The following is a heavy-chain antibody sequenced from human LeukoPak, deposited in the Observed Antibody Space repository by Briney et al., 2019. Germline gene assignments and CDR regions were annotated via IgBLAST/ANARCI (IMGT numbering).Heavy chain of an antibody. Sequence: SETLSLTCAVYGGSFSGYYWSWIRQPPGKGLEWIGEINHGGSANYNPSLKSRVTISVDTSKNQFSLKLSSVTAADTAVYYCARGITVIKYYFDYWGQGTLVTVSS. CDR3: ARGITVIKYYFDY. D-gene: IGHD3-10*01. J-gene: IGHJ4*02. V-gene: IGHV4-34*01. CDR2: INHGGSA. CDR1: GGSFSGYY.